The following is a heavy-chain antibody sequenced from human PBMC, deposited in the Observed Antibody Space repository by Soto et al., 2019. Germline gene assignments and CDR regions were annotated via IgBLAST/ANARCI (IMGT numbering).Heavy chain of an antibody. CDR3: AKQGSSSWYPPFDY. CDR1: GFTFSSYA. V-gene: IGHV3-23*01. Sequence: PGGSLRLSCAASGFTFSSYAMSWVRQAPGKGLEWVSEISTSGGSTFYADSVKGRFTIFRDISKNTLYLQMNSLRADDTAVYYCAKQGSSSWYPPFDYWGQGNLVTVSS. J-gene: IGHJ4*02. CDR2: ISTSGGST. D-gene: IGHD6-13*01.